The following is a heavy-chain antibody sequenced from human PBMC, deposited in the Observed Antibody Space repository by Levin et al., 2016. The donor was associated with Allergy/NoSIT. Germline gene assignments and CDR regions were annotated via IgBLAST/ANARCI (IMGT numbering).Heavy chain of an antibody. J-gene: IGHJ4*02. V-gene: IGHV4-61*01. CDR2: IHYKGET. D-gene: IGHD3-10*01. Sequence: ISTISGASTSSTYYWGWIRQPPGKGLEWIGFIHYKGETNYNPSLKSRVTISVDTTNNQFSLKLNSVTAADTAVYFCARSIYGSGRGLDYWGQGTLVAVSS. CDR1: GASTSSTYY. CDR3: ARSIYGSGRGLDY.